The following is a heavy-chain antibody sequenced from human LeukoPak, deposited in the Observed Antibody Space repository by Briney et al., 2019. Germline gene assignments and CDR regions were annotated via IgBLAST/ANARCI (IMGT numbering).Heavy chain of an antibody. CDR1: GFTFSSYG. Sequence: GGSLRLSCAASGFTFSSYGMHWVRQAPGKGLEWVAVIWYDGSNKYYADSVKGRITISRDNSKNTLYLQMNSLRAEDTAVYYCARDFTRRGYERGYYDSSGSDYWGQGTLVTVSS. V-gene: IGHV3-33*01. D-gene: IGHD3-22*01. CDR3: ARDFTRRGYERGYYDSSGSDY. J-gene: IGHJ4*02. CDR2: IWYDGSNK.